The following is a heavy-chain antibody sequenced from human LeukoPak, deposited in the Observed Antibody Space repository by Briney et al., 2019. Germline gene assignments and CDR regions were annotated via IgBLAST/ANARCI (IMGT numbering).Heavy chain of an antibody. J-gene: IGHJ1*01. CDR3: ARGGAARLHFQN. CDR2: IYYSGST. D-gene: IGHD6-6*01. CDR1: GGSVSSGSYY. Sequence: KPSETLSLTCTVSGGSVSSGSYYWSWIRQPPGKGLDWIGYIYYSGSTKYNPSLQSRVTISVDTSKNQFSLNLNSVTAADTAVYYCARGGAARLHFQNWGQGTLVTVSS. V-gene: IGHV4-61*01.